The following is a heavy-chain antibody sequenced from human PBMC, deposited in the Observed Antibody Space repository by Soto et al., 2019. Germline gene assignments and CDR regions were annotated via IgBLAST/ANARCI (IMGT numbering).Heavy chain of an antibody. CDR1: WFSLSTSGMC. CDR3: ARIDYYGSGSSLEYFQH. Sequence: SGPTLVNPTQTLTLTCTFSWFSLSTSGMCVSWIRQPPGKALEWLALIDWDDDKYYSTSLKTRLTISKDTSKNQVVLTMTNMDPVDTATYYCARIDYYGSGSSLEYFQHWGQGTLVTVSS. CDR2: IDWDDDK. V-gene: IGHV2-70*01. J-gene: IGHJ1*01. D-gene: IGHD3-10*01.